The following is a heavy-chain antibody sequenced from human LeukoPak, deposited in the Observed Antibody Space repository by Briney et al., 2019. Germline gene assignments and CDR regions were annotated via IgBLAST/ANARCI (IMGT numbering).Heavy chain of an antibody. CDR3: ARDSYYYDSSTYRVFDY. J-gene: IGHJ4*02. V-gene: IGHV4-34*01. D-gene: IGHD3-22*01. CDR2: INHSGST. Sequence: SETLSLTCAVYGGSFSGYYWSWIRQPPGKGLEWIGEINHSGSTNYNPSLKSRVTISVDTSKNQFSLKLSSVTAADTAVYYCARDSYYYDSSTYRVFDYWGQGTLVTVSS. CDR1: GGSFSGYY.